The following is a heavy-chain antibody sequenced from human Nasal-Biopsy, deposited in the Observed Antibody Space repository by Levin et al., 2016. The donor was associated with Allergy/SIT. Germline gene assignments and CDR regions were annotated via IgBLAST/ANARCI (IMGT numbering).Heavy chain of an antibody. CDR3: ARGWGGRDYDFWSGYYTEVNWFDP. D-gene: IGHD3-3*01. J-gene: IGHJ5*02. V-gene: IGHV4-59*01. CDR2: IYYSGST. CDR1: GGSISSYY. Sequence: GSLRLSCTVSGGSISSYYWSWIRQPPGKGLEWIGYIYYSGSTNYNPSLKSRVTISVDTSKNQFSLKLSSVTAADTAVYYCARGWGGRDYDFWSGYYTEVNWFDPWGQGTLVTVSS.